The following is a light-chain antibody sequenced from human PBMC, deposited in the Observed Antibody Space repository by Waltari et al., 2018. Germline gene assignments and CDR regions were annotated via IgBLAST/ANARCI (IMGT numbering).Light chain of an antibody. CDR1: QSVSLSS. CDR3: QQYGSSPRT. V-gene: IGKV3-20*01. Sequence: EIVFTQSPDTLSLTPGERATLSCRASQSVSLSSLAWYQQKPGQAPRLRIYGASSKSTGVPDRFRCSGSWTHFTLTISRLEPEDFAVYYCQQYGSSPRTFGQGTKLEIK. CDR2: GAS. J-gene: IGKJ2*01.